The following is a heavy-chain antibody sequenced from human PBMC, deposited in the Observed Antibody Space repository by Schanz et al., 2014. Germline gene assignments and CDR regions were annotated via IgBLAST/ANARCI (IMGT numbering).Heavy chain of an antibody. CDR1: GYTFNSYG. J-gene: IGHJ4*02. CDR2: ISAYNGYT. CDR3: ARTGYDPSLTH. D-gene: IGHD5-12*01. Sequence: QVQLVQSGAEVKKPGASVKVSCKASGYTFNSYGINWVRQAPGQGLEWMGWISAYNGYTKYAQKFQGRVTFTADKSTSTAFLEVNSLRSEDTAVYYCARTGYDPSLTHWGQGTLVTVSS. V-gene: IGHV1-18*01.